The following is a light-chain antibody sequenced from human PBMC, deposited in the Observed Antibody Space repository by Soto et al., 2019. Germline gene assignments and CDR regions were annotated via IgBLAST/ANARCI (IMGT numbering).Light chain of an antibody. CDR2: GAS. J-gene: IGKJ5*01. V-gene: IGKV3-20*01. Sequence: EIVLTHSPGTLSLSPCERATLYFSTSQSVSSSFLAWYQHKPGQAPRLLIFGASNRAAGIPDRFSGSRSGTDFTLTIDRLEPKDFAVYYCQLYGSSSITFGQGTRLEI. CDR1: QSVSSSF. CDR3: QLYGSSSIT.